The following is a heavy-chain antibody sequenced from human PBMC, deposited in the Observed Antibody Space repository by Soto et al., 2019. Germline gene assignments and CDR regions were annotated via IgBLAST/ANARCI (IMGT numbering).Heavy chain of an antibody. V-gene: IGHV3-21*01. J-gene: IGHJ4*02. CDR2: VSGGSDFI. CDR1: GFAFSNFA. D-gene: IGHD6-19*01. CDR3: ARDLLSGANYYAY. Sequence: GESLRLSCEASGFAFSNFATILVRQAPCKGLEWVSSVSGGSDFIYYTDSVKGRFTISRDNAKNTLYLQMTGLGGDDTAVYYCARDLLSGANYYAYWGQGT.